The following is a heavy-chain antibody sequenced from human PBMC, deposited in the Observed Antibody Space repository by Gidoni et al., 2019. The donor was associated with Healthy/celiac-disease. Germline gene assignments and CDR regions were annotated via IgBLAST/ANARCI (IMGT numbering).Heavy chain of an antibody. Sequence: ETLSLTCTVSGGSVSSGSYYWSWIRQPPGKGLEWIGYIYYSGSTNYNPSLKSRVTISVDTSKNQFSLKLSSVTAADTAVYYCARTPYCYDSSGYYSVWFDPWGQGTLVTVSS. V-gene: IGHV4-61*01. CDR3: ARTPYCYDSSGYYSVWFDP. CDR2: IYYSGST. D-gene: IGHD3-22*01. CDR1: GGSVSSGSYY. J-gene: IGHJ5*02.